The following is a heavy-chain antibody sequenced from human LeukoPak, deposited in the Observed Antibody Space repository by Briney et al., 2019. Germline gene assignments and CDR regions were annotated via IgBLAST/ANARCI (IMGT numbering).Heavy chain of an antibody. CDR3: AKSEAYYYYMDV. V-gene: IGHV3-48*01. CDR2: IGTSSSTI. Sequence: GGSLRLSCAASGFTFSTYSMNWVRQAPGKGLEWVSYIGTSSSTIYYADSVKGRFTISRDNSKNTLYLQMNSLRAEDTAVYYCAKSEAYYYYMDVWGKGTTVTVSS. CDR1: GFTFSTYS. J-gene: IGHJ6*03.